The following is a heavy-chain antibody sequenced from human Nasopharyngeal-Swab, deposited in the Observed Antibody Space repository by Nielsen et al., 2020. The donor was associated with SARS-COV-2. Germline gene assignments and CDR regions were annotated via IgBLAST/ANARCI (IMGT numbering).Heavy chain of an antibody. D-gene: IGHD6-13*01. V-gene: IGHV4-39*01. CDR3: ASIAAAGAPGY. J-gene: IGHJ4*02. CDR2: IYYRGST. Sequence: RQAPGKGLEWIGSIYYRGSTYYNPSLKSRVTISVDTSKNQFSLKLSSVTAADTAVYYCASIAAAGAPGYWGQGTLVTVSS.